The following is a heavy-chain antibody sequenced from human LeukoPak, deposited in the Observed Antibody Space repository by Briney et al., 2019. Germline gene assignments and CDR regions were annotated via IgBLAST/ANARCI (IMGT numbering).Heavy chain of an antibody. D-gene: IGHD5-24*01. V-gene: IGHV3-30*18. J-gene: IGHJ4*01. CDR1: GFTFSNYG. CDR2: ISYDGSNK. CDR3: AKGWDYFDY. Sequence: GGSLRLSCAASGFTFSNYGMHWVRQAPGKGLEWVAIISYDGSNKYYADSVKGRFTISRDNSKNTLYLQMNSLRAEDTAVYYCAKGWDYFDYWGRGTLVTVSS.